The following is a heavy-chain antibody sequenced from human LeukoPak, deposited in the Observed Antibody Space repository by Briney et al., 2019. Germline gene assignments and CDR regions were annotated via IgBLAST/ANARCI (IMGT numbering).Heavy chain of an antibody. CDR3: ARGPITVVRGVIFWGEY. CDR2: IYPGDSDT. V-gene: IGHV5-51*01. CDR1: GYSFTSYW. D-gene: IGHD3-10*01. J-gene: IGHJ4*02. Sequence: GESLKISYKGSGYSFTSYWIGWVRQMPGKGLEWMGIIYPGDSDTRYSPSFQGQVTISADKSISTAYLQWSSLKASDTAMYYCARGPITVVRGVIFWGEYWGQGTLVTVSS.